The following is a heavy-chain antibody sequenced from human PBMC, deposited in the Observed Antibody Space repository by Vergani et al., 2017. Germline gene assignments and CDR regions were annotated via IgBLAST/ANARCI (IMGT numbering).Heavy chain of an antibody. CDR2: IIPIFGTA. J-gene: IGHJ6*02. V-gene: IGHV1-69*06. CDR1: GGTFISYA. CDR3: ARATNSGSYYYYYGMDV. Sequence: QVQLVQSGAEVKKPGSSVKVSCKASGGTFISYAISWVRQAPGQGLEWMGGIIPIFGTANYAQKFQGRVTITADKSTGTSYMELSSLRSEDTAVYYCARATNSGSYYYYYGMDVWGQGTTVTVSS. D-gene: IGHD1-26*01.